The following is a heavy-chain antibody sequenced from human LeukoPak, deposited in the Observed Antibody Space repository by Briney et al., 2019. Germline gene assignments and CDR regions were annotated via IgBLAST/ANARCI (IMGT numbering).Heavy chain of an antibody. V-gene: IGHV3-30-3*01. CDR1: GFTFSSYA. CDR3: ARDFSGASRIDF. Sequence: PGGSLRLSCAASGFTFSSYAMHWVRQAPGKGLEWVAVVSNDAYNKYYADSVKGRLTISRDNSRNTPYLQMNSLRPEDTAVYYCARDFSGASRIDFWGQGALVSVSS. J-gene: IGHJ4*02. CDR2: VSNDAYNK. D-gene: IGHD4/OR15-4a*01.